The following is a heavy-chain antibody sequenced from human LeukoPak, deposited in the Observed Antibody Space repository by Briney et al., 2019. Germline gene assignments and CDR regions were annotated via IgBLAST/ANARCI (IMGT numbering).Heavy chain of an antibody. D-gene: IGHD2-21*02. CDR1: GGTFSSYA. CDR3: WIRQLVVVTDY. V-gene: IGHV1-69*05. Sequence: SVKVSCKASGGTFSSYAISWVRHAPGQGLEWMGGIIPIFGTANYAHKFHDRVTITTAESTSTAYMQLSSRMSDATAAFYCWIRQLVVVTDYWGQGTVVTVSS. CDR2: IIPIFGTA. J-gene: IGHJ4*02.